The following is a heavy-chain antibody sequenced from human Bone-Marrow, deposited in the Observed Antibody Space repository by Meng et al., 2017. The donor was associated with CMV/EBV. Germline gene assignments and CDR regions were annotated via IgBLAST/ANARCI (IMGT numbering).Heavy chain of an antibody. D-gene: IGHD2-2*02. Sequence: GESLKISCVASGFTFNSHWMHWVRQAPGKGLVWVSRVGHDGSDTSYADSVKGRFTISRDNTKNTLYLQMNSLRAEDTAVYYCAKVPTHCSSTSCYMSYYGMDVWGQGTTVTVSS. CDR3: AKVPTHCSSTSCYMSYYGMDV. J-gene: IGHJ6*02. CDR1: GFTFNSHW. V-gene: IGHV3-74*01. CDR2: VGHDGSDT.